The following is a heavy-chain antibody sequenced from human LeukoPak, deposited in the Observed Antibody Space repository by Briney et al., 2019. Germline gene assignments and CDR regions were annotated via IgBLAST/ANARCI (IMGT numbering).Heavy chain of an antibody. CDR2: FFYSGST. Sequence: SGPTLVKPTQTLTLTCTFSGFSLSTSGVGVAWIRQPPGKGLEWIGSFFYSGSTYYNPSLKSRLTMSVDTSNNQFSLKLMSVTAADTAVYYCASGTSTYYELYFWGQGTLVTVSS. CDR1: GFSLSTSGVG. D-gene: IGHD3-3*01. V-gene: IGHV4-39*01. CDR3: ASGTSTYYELYF. J-gene: IGHJ4*02.